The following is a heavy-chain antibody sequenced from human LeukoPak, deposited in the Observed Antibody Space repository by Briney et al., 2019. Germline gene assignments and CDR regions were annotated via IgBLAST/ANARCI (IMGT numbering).Heavy chain of an antibody. D-gene: IGHD1-7*01. V-gene: IGHV1-69*05. CDR3: ARDNYAGANWFDP. Sequence: ASVKVSRKASGGTFSSYAISWVRQAPGQGLEWMGGIIPIFGTANYAQKFQGRVTITTDESTSTAYMELSSLRSEDTAVYYCARDNYAGANWFDPWGQGTLVTVSS. CDR2: IIPIFGTA. J-gene: IGHJ5*02. CDR1: GGTFSSYA.